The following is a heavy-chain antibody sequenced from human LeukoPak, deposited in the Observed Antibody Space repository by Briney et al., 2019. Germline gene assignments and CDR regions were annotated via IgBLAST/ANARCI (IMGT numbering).Heavy chain of an antibody. CDR3: ARTPIYYFDNSGYYN. CDR2: IYSSGGT. CDR1: GGSINNYY. J-gene: IGHJ4*02. V-gene: IGHV4-4*07. Sequence: SETLSLTCTVSGGSINNYYWSWIRQPAGKGLEWIGLIYSSGGTSYNPSLKSRVTMSVDTSKKQFSLRLSSVTAADTAVYYCARTPIYYFDNSGYYNWGQGTLVTVSS. D-gene: IGHD3-22*01.